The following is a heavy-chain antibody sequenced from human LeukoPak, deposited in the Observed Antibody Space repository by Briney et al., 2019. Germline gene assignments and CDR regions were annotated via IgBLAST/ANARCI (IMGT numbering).Heavy chain of an antibody. Sequence: PGGSLRLSCAASGFTFSSYWMSWVRQAPGKGLEWVANIKEDGSEKYYVDSAKGRFTISRDNGKNSLYLQMNSLRAEDTAVYYCARTLAARHTSGYIDYWGQGTLVTVSS. CDR3: ARTLAARHTSGYIDY. D-gene: IGHD3-22*01. J-gene: IGHJ4*02. CDR1: GFTFSSYW. V-gene: IGHV3-7*01. CDR2: IKEDGSEK.